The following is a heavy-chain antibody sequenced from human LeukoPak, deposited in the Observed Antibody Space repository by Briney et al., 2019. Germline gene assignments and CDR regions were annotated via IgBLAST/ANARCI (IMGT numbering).Heavy chain of an antibody. CDR3: ARGRTSGSYYDY. CDR1: GGTFSSYA. D-gene: IGHD1-26*01. J-gene: IGHJ4*02. Sequence: SVKVSCKASGGTFSSYAISWVRQAPGQGLEWMGRIIPILGIANHAQKFQGRVTITADKSTSTAYMELSSLRSEDTAVYYCARGRTSGSYYDYWGQGTLVTVSS. CDR2: IIPILGIA. V-gene: IGHV1-69*04.